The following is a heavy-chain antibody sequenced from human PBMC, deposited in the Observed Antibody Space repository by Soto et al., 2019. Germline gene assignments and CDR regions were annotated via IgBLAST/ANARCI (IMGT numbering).Heavy chain of an antibody. D-gene: IGHD1-1*01. V-gene: IGHV3-23*01. CDR1: GFSFSSYS. CDR3: AKAVSGTSSVFDS. J-gene: IGHJ4*02. Sequence: GGSLRLSCAVSGFSFSSYSMTWVRQAPGKGLEWVSSISGSGGATYYADSVKGRFTISRDNSKNTLYLQLNTLRAEDTALYYCAKAVSGTSSVFDSWGQGTRVTVSS. CDR2: ISGSGGAT.